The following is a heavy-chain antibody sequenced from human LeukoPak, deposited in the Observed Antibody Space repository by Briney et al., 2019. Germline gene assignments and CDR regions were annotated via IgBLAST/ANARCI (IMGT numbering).Heavy chain of an antibody. CDR3: ARRNYYSMDV. V-gene: IGHV3-74*01. CDR2: INSDGTTT. J-gene: IGHJ6*02. CDR1: GVTFRSYW. Sequence: GSLRLSCAAPGVTFRSYWRHWGRQAPGKGLLWVSRINSDGTTTYCADSVKERFTISRDNAKNTLYLQVNSLRAEDTAVYYCARRNYYSMDVWGQGTTVTVSS.